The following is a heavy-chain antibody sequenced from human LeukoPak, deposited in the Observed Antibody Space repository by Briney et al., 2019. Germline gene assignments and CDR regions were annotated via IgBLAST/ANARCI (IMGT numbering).Heavy chain of an antibody. CDR2: IRYDGSNK. CDR1: GFTFSSYG. D-gene: IGHD1-26*01. V-gene: IGHV3-30*02. J-gene: IGHJ4*02. CDR3: ASGGIYYRAAFDF. Sequence: GGSLRLSCAASGFTFSSYGMHWVRQAPGKGLEWVAFIRYDGSNKYYADSVKGRFTISRDNSKNTLYLQMNSLRAEDTAVYYCASGGIYYRAAFDFWGQGSLVTVSS.